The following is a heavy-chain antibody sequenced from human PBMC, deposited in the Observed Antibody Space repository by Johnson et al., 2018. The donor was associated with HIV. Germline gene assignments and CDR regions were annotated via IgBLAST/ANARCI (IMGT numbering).Heavy chain of an antibody. CDR3: ASYSSSDAFDI. V-gene: IGHV3-53*01. Sequence: VQLVESGGGLIQPGGSLRLSCAASGFTVSSNYMSWVRQAPGKGLEWVSVIYSGGSTYYADSVKGRFTISRDNAKNSLYLQMNSLRAEDTAVYYCASYSSSDAFDIWGQGTMVTVSS. CDR1: GFTVSSNY. J-gene: IGHJ3*02. D-gene: IGHD6-6*01. CDR2: IYSGGST.